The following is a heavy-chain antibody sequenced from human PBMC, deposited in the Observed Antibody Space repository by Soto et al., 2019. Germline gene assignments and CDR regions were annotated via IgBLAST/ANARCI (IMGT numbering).Heavy chain of an antibody. CDR1: GGSISSGDYY. CDR3: ARAMTTVTTIDY. CDR2: MYYSGST. J-gene: IGHJ4*02. Sequence: PSETLSLTCTVSGGSISSGDYYWSWIRQPPGKGLEWIGYMYYSGSTYYNPSLKSRVTISVDTSKNQFSLKLSSVTAADTAVYYCARAMTTVTTIDYWGQGTLVTVSS. D-gene: IGHD4-17*01. V-gene: IGHV4-30-4*01.